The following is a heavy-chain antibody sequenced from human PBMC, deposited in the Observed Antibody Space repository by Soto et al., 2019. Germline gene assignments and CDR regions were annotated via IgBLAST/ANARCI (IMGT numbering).Heavy chain of an antibody. CDR3: AKDRDLLRAFAL. CDR1: GFTFSNYA. V-gene: IGHV3-23*01. CDR2: ISASGGRT. Sequence: PGGSLRLSCAASGFTFSNYAMSWVRQAPGKGLEWVSGISASGGRTYYADSVKGRFTISRDNSKNTMYLQVSSLRAEDTAVYICAKDRDLLRAFALCGQGTSVTVSS. J-gene: IGHJ3*01. D-gene: IGHD3-10*01.